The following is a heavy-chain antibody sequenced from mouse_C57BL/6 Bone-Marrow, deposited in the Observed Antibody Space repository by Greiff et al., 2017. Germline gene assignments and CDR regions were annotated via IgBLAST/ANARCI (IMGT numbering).Heavy chain of an antibody. CDR1: GYTFTSHW. CDR3: ARKEGPYYYGSSSYAMDY. D-gene: IGHD1-1*01. Sequence: QVQLQQSGPELVRPGASVKISCKAPGYTFTSHWMQWVRQRPGQGLEWIGEIFPGSGSTYYNEKFKGKATLTVDTSSSTAYMQLSSLTSEDAAVYVCARKEGPYYYGSSSYAMDYWGQGTSVTVSS. J-gene: IGHJ4*01. CDR2: IFPGSGST. V-gene: IGHV1-56*01.